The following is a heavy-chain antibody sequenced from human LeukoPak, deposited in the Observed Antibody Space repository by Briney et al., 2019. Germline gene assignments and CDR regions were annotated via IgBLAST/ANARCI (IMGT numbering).Heavy chain of an antibody. D-gene: IGHD2-2*01. CDR3: ARARKLGLGYCSSTSCYSIRSGYFQH. CDR2: IKQDGSEK. V-gene: IGHV3-7*01. CDR1: GFTFSSYW. Sequence: GGSLRLSCAASGFTFSSYWMSWVRQAPGKGLEWVANIKQDGSEKYYVDSVKGRFTISRDNAKNSLYLQMNSLRAEDTAVYYCARARKLGLGYCSSTSCYSIRSGYFQHWGQGTLVTVSS. J-gene: IGHJ1*01.